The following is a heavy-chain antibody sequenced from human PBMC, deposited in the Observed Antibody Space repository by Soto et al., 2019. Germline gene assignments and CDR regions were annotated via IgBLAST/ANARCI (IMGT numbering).Heavy chain of an antibody. V-gene: IGHV1-69*06. CDR2: IIPIFGTA. J-gene: IGHJ5*02. CDR3: ARAPCITIFRVVTPYCWFDP. D-gene: IGHD3-3*01. Sequence: QVQLVQSGAEVKKPGSSVKVSCKASGGTFSSYAISWVRQAPGQGLEWMGGIIPIFGTANYAQKFQGRVTITADKSTRTAYMELSSLRSEDTAVYYCARAPCITIFRVVTPYCWFDPWGQGTLVPFSS. CDR1: GGTFSSYA.